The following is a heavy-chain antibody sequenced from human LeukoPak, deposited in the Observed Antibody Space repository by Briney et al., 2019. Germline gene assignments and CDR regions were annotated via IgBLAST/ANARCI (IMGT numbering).Heavy chain of an antibody. D-gene: IGHD3/OR15-3a*01. CDR1: GGSISSYY. CDR3: ARQTGSGLFILP. V-gene: IGHV4-59*08. Sequence: SETLSLTCSVSGGSISSYYWSWIRQTPGKGPEWIAYIHYSGSTNYNPSLKSQVSISIDTSKNQFSLRLTSVTAADTAVYYCARQTGSGLFILPGGQGTLVTVSP. J-gene: IGHJ4*02. CDR2: IHYSGST.